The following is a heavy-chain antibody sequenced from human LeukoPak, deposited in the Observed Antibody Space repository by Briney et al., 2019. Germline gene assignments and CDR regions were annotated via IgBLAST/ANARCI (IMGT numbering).Heavy chain of an antibody. V-gene: IGHV4-39*01. CDR1: GGSISSSSYY. CDR3: ARASNWFDP. J-gene: IGHJ5*02. Sequence: PSETLSLTCTVSGGSISSSSYYWGWIRQPPGKGLEWSGSSYYSGSTYYNPSLKSRVTISVDTSKDQFSLKLSSVTAADTAVYYCARASNWFDPWGQGTLVTVSS. CDR2: SYYSGST.